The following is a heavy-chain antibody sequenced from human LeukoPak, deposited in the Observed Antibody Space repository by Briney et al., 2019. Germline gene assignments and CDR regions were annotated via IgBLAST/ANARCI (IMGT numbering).Heavy chain of an antibody. CDR2: IYYSGST. CDR3: ARGSYCSSTSCYFNYYYGMDV. V-gene: IGHV4-59*01. CDR1: GGSISSYY. J-gene: IGHJ6*02. D-gene: IGHD2-2*01. Sequence: SETLSLTCTVSGGSISSYYWSWIRQPPGKGLEWIGYIYYSGSTNYNPSLKSRVTISVDTSKNQFSLKLSSVTAADTAVYYCARGSYCSSTSCYFNYYYGMDVWGQGTTVTVSS.